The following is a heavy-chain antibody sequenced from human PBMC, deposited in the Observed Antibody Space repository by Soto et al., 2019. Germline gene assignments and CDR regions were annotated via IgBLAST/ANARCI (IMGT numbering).Heavy chain of an antibody. Sequence: SETLSITCAVYGGSFSGYYWSWIRQPPGKGLEWIGEINHSGSTNYNPSLKSRVTISVDTSKNQFSLKLSSVTAADTAVYYCARSHTYYDFWSGYGGPYHSYGMDVWGQGTTVTVAS. CDR3: ARSHTYYDFWSGYGGPYHSYGMDV. CDR1: GGSFSGYY. D-gene: IGHD3-3*01. J-gene: IGHJ6*02. V-gene: IGHV4-34*01. CDR2: INHSGST.